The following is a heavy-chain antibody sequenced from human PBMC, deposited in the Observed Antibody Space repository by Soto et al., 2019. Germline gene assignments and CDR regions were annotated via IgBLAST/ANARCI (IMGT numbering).Heavy chain of an antibody. CDR3: AKEVYCSSTSCYYYMDV. CDR1: GFTFSSYA. D-gene: IGHD2-2*01. J-gene: IGHJ6*03. V-gene: IGHV3-23*01. CDR2: ISGSGGST. Sequence: EVQLLESGGGLVQPGGSLRLSCAASGFTFSSYAMNWVRQXXXXXXXXXXAISGSGGSTYYADSVKGRFTISRDNSKNTLYLQMNSLRAEDTAVXYCAKEVYCSSTSCYYYMDVWGKGTTVTVSS.